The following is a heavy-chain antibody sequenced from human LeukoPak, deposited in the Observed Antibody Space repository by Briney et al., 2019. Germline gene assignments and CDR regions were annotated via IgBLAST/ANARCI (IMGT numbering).Heavy chain of an antibody. CDR1: GFTFTSYA. V-gene: IGHV3-23*01. CDR3: AKVVKALIVGDAFDI. Sequence: GGSLRLSCVASGFTFTSYAMSWVRQAPGKGLEWVSGISGSGDIIDYADSVKSRFTISRDKFKNTLYLQMNSLRVEDTAVYYCAKVVKALIVGDAFDIWGQGTPVTVSS. CDR2: ISGSGDII. D-gene: IGHD3-22*01. J-gene: IGHJ3*02.